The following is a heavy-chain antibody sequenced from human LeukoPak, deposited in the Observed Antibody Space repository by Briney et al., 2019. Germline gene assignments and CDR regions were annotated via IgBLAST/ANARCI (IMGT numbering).Heavy chain of an antibody. CDR3: AGRDGYY. CDR1: GGSFSGYY. J-gene: IGHJ4*02. CDR2: INHSGST. Sequence: SETLSLTCAVYGGSFSGYYWSWIRQPPGKGQEWIGEINHSGSTNYNPSLKSRVTISVDTSKNQFSLKLSSVTAADTAMYYCAGRDGYYWGQGTLVTVSS. D-gene: IGHD5-24*01. V-gene: IGHV4-34*01.